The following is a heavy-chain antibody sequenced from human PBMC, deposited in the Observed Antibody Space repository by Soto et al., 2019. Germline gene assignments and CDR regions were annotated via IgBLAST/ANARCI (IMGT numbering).Heavy chain of an antibody. CDR3: ARWDDFWSGYYTRYYYYGMDV. D-gene: IGHD3-3*01. CDR2: ISYDGSNK. Sequence: QVQLVESGGGVVQPGRSLRLSCAASGFTFSSYGMHWVRQAPGKGLEWVAVISYDGSNKYYADSVKGRFTISRDNSKNTLYLQMNSLRAEDTAVYYCARWDDFWSGYYTRYYYYGMDVWGQGTTVTVSS. CDR1: GFTFSSYG. V-gene: IGHV3-30*03. J-gene: IGHJ6*02.